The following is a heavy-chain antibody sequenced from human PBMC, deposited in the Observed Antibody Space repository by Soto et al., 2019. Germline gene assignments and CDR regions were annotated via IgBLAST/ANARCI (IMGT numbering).Heavy chain of an antibody. CDR3: ATDGQVADPLYWYFDL. V-gene: IGHV1-24*01. J-gene: IGHJ2*01. CDR2: FDPEDGET. CDR1: GYTLTELS. Sequence: GASVKVSCKVSGYTLTELSMHWVRQAPGKGLEWMGGFDPEDGETIYAQKFQGRVTMTEDTSTDTAYMELSSLRSEDTAVYYCATDGQVADPLYWYFDLWGRGTLVTVSS.